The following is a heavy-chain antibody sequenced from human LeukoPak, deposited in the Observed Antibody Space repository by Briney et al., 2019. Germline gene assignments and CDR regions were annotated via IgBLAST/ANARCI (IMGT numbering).Heavy chain of an antibody. J-gene: IGHJ6*03. CDR1: GFTFSNYA. CDR2: ISGSGDST. CDR3: ARDYDRYYMDV. D-gene: IGHD3-3*01. Sequence: PGGSLRLSCAASGFTFSNYAMRWVRQAPGKGLEWVSGISGSGDSTYYADSVKGRFTISRDNSKNTLYLQMNSLRAEDTAVYYCARDYDRYYMDVWGKGTTVTVSS. V-gene: IGHV3-23*01.